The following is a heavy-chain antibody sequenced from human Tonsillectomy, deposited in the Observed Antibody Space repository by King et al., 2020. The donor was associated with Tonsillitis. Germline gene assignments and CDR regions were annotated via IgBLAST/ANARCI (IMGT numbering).Heavy chain of an antibody. CDR2: INQDGSEK. Sequence: VQLVESGGGLVQPGGSLRLSCAASGFTFSSYWMSWVRQAPGKGLEWVANINQDGSEKDYVDSVKGRFTIFRDNAKNSLYLQMNSLRAEDTAVYYCARLRGGYDFDYWGQGTLVTVSS. CDR1: GFTFSSYW. V-gene: IGHV3-7*03. CDR3: ARLRGGYDFDY. D-gene: IGHD5-12*01. J-gene: IGHJ4*02.